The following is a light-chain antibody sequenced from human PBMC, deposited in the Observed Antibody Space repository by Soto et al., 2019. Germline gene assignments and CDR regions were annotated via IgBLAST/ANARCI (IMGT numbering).Light chain of an antibody. CDR3: QQYNNWPFPSWT. CDR1: QSVSSN. CDR2: GAS. J-gene: IGKJ1*01. Sequence: EIVMTQSPATLSLSPGERATLSCRASQSVSSNLAWYQQKPGQAPRLLIYGASTRATGIPARFSGSGSGTEVTLTISSLQSEDFAVYYCQQYNNWPFPSWTFGQGTKVEIK. V-gene: IGKV3-15*01.